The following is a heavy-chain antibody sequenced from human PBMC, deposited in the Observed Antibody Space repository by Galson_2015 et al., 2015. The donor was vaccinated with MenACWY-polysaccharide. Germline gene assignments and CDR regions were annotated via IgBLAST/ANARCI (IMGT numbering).Heavy chain of an antibody. CDR3: AKGAADSDY. D-gene: IGHD2-15*01. J-gene: IGHJ4*02. Sequence: SLRLSCAASGFNFRSYGMHWVRQAPGKGLEWVAVMSYDGSNKYYIDSVKGRFTISKDTSKNTLYLQMDGLRIEDTAMYYCAKGAADSDYWGQGTLVTVSS. V-gene: IGHV3-30*18. CDR1: GFNFRSYG. CDR2: MSYDGSNK.